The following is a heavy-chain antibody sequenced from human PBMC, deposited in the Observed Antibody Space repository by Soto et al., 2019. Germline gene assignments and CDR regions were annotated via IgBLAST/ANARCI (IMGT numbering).Heavy chain of an antibody. CDR3: ARRDPGTSVDY. J-gene: IGHJ4*02. V-gene: IGHV4-4*02. D-gene: IGHD1-7*01. Sequence: SETLSLTCAVSGGSFTSNNWWTWVRQPPGQGLEWIGEIYRTGSTNYNPSLKSRVTISLDKSENQFSLKVTSLTAADTAVYYCARRDPGTSVDYWGQGTLVTVSS. CDR1: GGSFTSNNW. CDR2: IYRTGST.